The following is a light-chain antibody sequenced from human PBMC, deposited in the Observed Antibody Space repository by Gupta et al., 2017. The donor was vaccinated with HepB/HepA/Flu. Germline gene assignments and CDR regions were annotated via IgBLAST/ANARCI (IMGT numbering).Light chain of an antibody. J-gene: IGLJ2*01. CDR3: QVWDSTRDHVV. CDR2: YNN. V-gene: IGLV3-21*04. Sequence: SYVLTQPPSVSVAPGKTASITCGGNNIGSKSVHWYQQKPGQAPVMVIYYNNDRPSGIPERFSGSNSGNTASLTISRVEAGDEADYYCQVWDSTRDHVVFGGGTKLTVL. CDR1: NIGSKS.